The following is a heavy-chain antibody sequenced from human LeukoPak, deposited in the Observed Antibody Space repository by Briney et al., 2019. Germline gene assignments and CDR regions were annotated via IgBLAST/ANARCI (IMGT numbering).Heavy chain of an antibody. V-gene: IGHV1-2*02. Sequence: GASVKVSFKASGYTFTGYYMHWVRQAPGQGLEWMGWINPNSGGTNYAQKFQGRVTMTRDTSISTAYMELSRLRSDDTAVYYCAREDYYDSSGYYSFDYWGQGTLVTVSS. CDR1: GYTFTGYY. CDR3: AREDYYDSSGYYSFDY. D-gene: IGHD3-22*01. J-gene: IGHJ4*02. CDR2: INPNSGGT.